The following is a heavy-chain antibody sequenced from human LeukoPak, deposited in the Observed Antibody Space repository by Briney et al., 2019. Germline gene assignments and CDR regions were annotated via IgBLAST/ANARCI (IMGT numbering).Heavy chain of an antibody. CDR2: IRYDGSNK. CDR3: ARDRYGSGSYFSDY. V-gene: IGHV3-30*02. D-gene: IGHD3-10*01. J-gene: IGHJ4*02. Sequence: PGGSLRLSCAASGFTFSSYGMHWVCQAPGKGLEWVAFIRYDGSNKYYADSVKGRFTISRDNSKNTLYLQMNSLRADDAAVYYCARDRYGSGSYFSDYWGQGTLVTVSS. CDR1: GFTFSSYG.